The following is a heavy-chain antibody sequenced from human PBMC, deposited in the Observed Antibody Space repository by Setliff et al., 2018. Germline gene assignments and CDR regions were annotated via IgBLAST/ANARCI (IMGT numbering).Heavy chain of an antibody. CDR2: ISWDGGST. CDR1: GFTFDDYT. Sequence: PGGSLRLSCAASGFTFDDYTMHWVRQAPGKGLEWVSLISWDGGSTYYADSVKGRFTISRDNSKNSLYLQMNSLRTEDTALYYCAKDINPASKYYNFWSGYKAPYYYYGMDVWGQGTTVTVSS. D-gene: IGHD3-3*01. CDR3: AKDINPASKYYNFWSGYKAPYYYYGMDV. J-gene: IGHJ6*02. V-gene: IGHV3-43*01.